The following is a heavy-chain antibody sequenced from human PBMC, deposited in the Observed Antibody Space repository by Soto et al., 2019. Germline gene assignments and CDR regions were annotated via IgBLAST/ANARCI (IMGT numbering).Heavy chain of an antibody. Sequence: SETLSLTCAVSGGSISSSNWWSWVRQPPGKGLEWIGEIYHSGSTNYNPSLKSRVTISVDKSKNQFSLKLSSVTAADTAVYYCESVQIGIAGAYYLDYWGQGTLFTVSA. J-gene: IGHJ4*02. V-gene: IGHV4-4*02. CDR3: ESVQIGIAGAYYLDY. D-gene: IGHD6-19*01. CDR2: IYHSGST. CDR1: GGSISSSNW.